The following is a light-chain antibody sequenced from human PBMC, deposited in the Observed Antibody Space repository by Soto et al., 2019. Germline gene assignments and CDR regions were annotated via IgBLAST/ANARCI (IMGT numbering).Light chain of an antibody. CDR2: EVS. J-gene: IGKJ5*01. CDR3: MQSTQLPLT. V-gene: IGKV2D-29*02. CDR1: QSLLSSGGETY. Sequence: DIVMSQTPLSLSVTPGQPASISCRSSQSLLSSGGETYLFWYLQRPGQSPQLPIYEVSNRLSAVPDRFSGSGSGTDFTLKISRVEAEDAGAYYCMQSTQLPLTDGQGTGLEVK.